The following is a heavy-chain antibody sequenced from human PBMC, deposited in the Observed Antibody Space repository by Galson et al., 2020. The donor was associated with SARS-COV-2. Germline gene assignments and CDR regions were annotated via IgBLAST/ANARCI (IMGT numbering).Heavy chain of an antibody. V-gene: IGHV1-46*01. CDR3: ARDSQGGNDYNYLLV. D-gene: IGHD4-4*01. J-gene: IGHJ4*02. CDR1: GYTFTIYY. CDR2: INPSGGGT. Sequence: ASVKVSCKASGYTFTIYYIHWVRQAPGQGLEWMGIINPSGGGTTYAQKFQGRVTMTRDTSTSTVYMELSSLRSEDTAVYYCARDSQGGNDYNYLLVWGQGTLVTVSS.